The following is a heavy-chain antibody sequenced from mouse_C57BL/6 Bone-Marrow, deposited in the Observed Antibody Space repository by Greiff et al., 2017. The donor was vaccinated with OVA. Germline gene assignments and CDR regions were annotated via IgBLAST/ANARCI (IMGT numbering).Heavy chain of an antibody. V-gene: IGHV1-54*01. J-gene: IGHJ3*01. D-gene: IGHD6-1*01. Sequence: VQLQQSGAELVRPGTSVKVSCKASGYAFTNYLIEWVKQRPGQGLEWIGVINPGSGGTNYNEKFKGKATLTADKSSSTAYMQLSSLTSEDSAVYFCAREPSFAYWGQGTLVTVSA. CDR2: INPGSGGT. CDR1: GYAFTNYL. CDR3: AREPSFAY.